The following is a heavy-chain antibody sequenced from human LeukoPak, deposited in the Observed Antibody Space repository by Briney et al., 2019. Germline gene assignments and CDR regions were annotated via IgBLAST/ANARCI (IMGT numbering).Heavy chain of an antibody. CDR1: GYTLTELS. CDR2: FDPEDGET. D-gene: IGHD5-18*01. CDR3: ATVGIQLWLGAFDI. V-gene: IGHV1-24*01. Sequence: ASVKVSCKVSGYTLTELSMHWVRQAPGKGLEWMGGFDPEDGETIYAQKFQGRVTMTEDTSTDTAYMELSSPRSEDTAVYYCATVGIQLWLGAFDIWGQGTMVTVSS. J-gene: IGHJ3*02.